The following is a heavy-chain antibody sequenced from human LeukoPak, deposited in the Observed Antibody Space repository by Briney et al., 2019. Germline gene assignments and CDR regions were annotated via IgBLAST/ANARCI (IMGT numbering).Heavy chain of an antibody. CDR2: INHSGST. Sequence: GSLRLSCAASGFTFSSYSMNWVRQAPGKGLEWIGEINHSGSTNYNPSLKSRVTISVDTSKNQFSLKLSSVTAADTAVYYCARGLHIVVVPGVGWFDPWGQETLVTVSS. V-gene: IGHV4-34*01. CDR3: ARGLHIVVVPGVGWFDP. CDR1: GFTFSSYS. D-gene: IGHD2-21*01. J-gene: IGHJ5*02.